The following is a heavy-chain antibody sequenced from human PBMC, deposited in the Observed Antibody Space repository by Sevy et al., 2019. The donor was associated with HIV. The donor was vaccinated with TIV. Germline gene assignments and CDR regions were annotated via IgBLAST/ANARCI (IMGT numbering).Heavy chain of an antibody. J-gene: IGHJ4*02. CDR2: ISWNSGSI. CDR1: GFTFDDYA. D-gene: IGHD2-15*01. Sequence: GGSLRLSCAASGFTFDDYAMHWVRQAPGKGLEWVSAISWNSGSIGYADSVKGRFTISRDNAKNSLYLQMNSLRAGDTALYYWAKGGTQYCSGGSCTFDYWGQGTLVTVSS. CDR3: AKGGTQYCSGGSCTFDY. V-gene: IGHV3-9*01.